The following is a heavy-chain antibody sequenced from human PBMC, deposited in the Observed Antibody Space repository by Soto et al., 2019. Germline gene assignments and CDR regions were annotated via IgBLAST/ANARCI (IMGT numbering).Heavy chain of an antibody. CDR3: AKGGPFTGGFDP. V-gene: IGHV3-23*01. Sequence: GGSLRLSCAGSGLTLRSYAMTWIRQTPEKGLEWVSTISGRSGVPSYADSVNGRFTVSRDNSKNTLYLQMNSLRPDDTAIYYCAKGGPFTGGFDPWGQGTLVTVS. CDR1: GLTLRSYA. J-gene: IGHJ5*02. CDR2: ISGRSGVP. D-gene: IGHD3-16*01.